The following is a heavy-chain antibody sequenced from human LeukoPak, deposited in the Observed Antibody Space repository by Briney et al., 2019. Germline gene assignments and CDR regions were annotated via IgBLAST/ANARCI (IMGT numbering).Heavy chain of an antibody. D-gene: IGHD3-10*01. CDR3: ARDQEIYYGSGSGY. Sequence: GGSLRLSCVASGFTFSSYSMNWVRQAPGKGLEWVSYISSSSSPIYYADSVKGRFTISRDNAKNSLYLQMNSLRDEDTAVYYCARDQEIYYGSGSGYWGQGTLVTVSS. CDR2: ISSSSSPI. CDR1: GFTFSSYS. J-gene: IGHJ4*02. V-gene: IGHV3-48*02.